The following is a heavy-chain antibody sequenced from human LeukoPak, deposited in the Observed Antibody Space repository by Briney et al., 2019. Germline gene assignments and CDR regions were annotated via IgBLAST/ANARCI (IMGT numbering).Heavy chain of an antibody. CDR1: GYTFVNFA. V-gene: IGHV1-3*01. CDR2: INAGNGNT. D-gene: IGHD6-13*01. J-gene: IGHJ4*02. Sequence: ASVKVSCKASGYTFVNFAINWGRQAPGQRPEWMGWINAGNGNTKYSQKFQGRVTITRDTSASTAYMELSSLTSEDTAIYYCARGPRAAADDYWGQGTLVTVSS. CDR3: ARGPRAAADDY.